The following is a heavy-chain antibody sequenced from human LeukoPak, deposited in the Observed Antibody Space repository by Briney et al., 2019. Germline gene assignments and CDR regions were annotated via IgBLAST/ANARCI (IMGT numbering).Heavy chain of an antibody. J-gene: IGHJ4*02. V-gene: IGHV4-30-4*01. CDR2: IYYSGST. CDR1: GGSISSGDYY. CDR3: AVGPAAIFTVDYYFDY. D-gene: IGHD2-2*01. Sequence: PSETLSLTCTVSGGSISSGDYYWSWIRQPPGKGLEWIGYIYYSGSTYYSPSLKSRVTISVDTSKNQFSLKLSSVTAADTAVYYCAVGPAAIFTVDYYFDYWGQGTLVTVSS.